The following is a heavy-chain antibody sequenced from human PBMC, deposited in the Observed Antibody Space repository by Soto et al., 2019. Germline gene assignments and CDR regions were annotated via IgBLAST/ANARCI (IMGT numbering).Heavy chain of an antibody. J-gene: IGHJ4*02. D-gene: IGHD3-10*01. V-gene: IGHV4-30-2*01. CDR2: IYHSGST. CDR1: GGSISSGGYS. Sequence: QLQLQESGSGLVKPSQTLSLTCAVSGGSISSGGYSWSWIRQPQGKGLEWIGYIYHSGSTYYNPSLKSRVTISVDRSKNQFSLKLSSVTAADTAVYYCARAIQEWFGEGPGGYFDYWGQGTLVTVSS. CDR3: ARAIQEWFGEGPGGYFDY.